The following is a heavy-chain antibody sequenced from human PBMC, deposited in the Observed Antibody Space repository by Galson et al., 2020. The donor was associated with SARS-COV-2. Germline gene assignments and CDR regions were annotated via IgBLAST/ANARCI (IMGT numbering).Heavy chain of an antibody. CDR1: GFPISNHS. CDR2: ISSSSSYI. D-gene: IGHD3-16*01. V-gene: IGHV3-21*01. CDR3: ARDLVPSYYGYYYGMDG. J-gene: IGHJ6*02. Sequence: KIGESLKISCAASGFPISNHSMNWVRQAPGKGLEWVSSISSSSSYIYYADSVKGRFTISRDNAKNSLYLQMNSLRAEDTAVYYCARDLVPSYYGYYYGMDGWGQGTTVTVSS.